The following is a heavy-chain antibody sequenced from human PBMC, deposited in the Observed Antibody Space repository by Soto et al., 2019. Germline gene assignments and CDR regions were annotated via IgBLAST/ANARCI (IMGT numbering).Heavy chain of an antibody. CDR3: AKGFSCSRYYNWFDP. CDR2: ISGSGDRT. J-gene: IGHJ5*02. V-gene: IGHV3-23*01. D-gene: IGHD2-15*01. CDR1: TVTFSNYA. Sequence: EMQLLESGGGLVQPGGSLRLSCTASTVTFSNYAMSWVRQAPGKGLEWVSAISGSGDRTFYADSQKGRFTISRDNSKNTLYLQMNSLRVEDTAVYFCAKGFSCSRYYNWFDPWGQGTLVTVSS.